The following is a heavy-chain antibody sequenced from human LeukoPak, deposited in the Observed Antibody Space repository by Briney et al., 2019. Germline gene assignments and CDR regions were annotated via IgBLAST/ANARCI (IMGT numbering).Heavy chain of an antibody. Sequence: PSQTLSLTCTVSGGSISSGDYYWSWIRQPPGKGLEWIGYIYCSGSTYYNPSLKSRVTISVDTSKNQFSLKLSSVTAADTAVYYCARGGITIFAFDIWGQGTMVTVSS. CDR2: IYCSGST. CDR1: GGSISSGDYY. V-gene: IGHV4-30-4*01. J-gene: IGHJ3*02. CDR3: ARGGITIFAFDI. D-gene: IGHD3-9*01.